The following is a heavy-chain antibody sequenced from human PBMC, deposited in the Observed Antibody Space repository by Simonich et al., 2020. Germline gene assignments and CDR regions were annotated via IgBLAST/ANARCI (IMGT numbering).Heavy chain of an antibody. V-gene: IGHV4-34*01. J-gene: IGHJ3*02. CDR1: GGSFSGYY. CDR2: INHSGST. D-gene: IGHD3-16*01. CDR3: ARPLGIVWAFDI. Sequence: QVQLQQWGAGLLKPSETLSLTCAVYGGSFSGYYWSWIRQPPGKGLEWIGEINHSGSTHSNPSRTSRVTISVDTSKNQFSLKLSSVTAADTAVYYCARPLGIVWAFDIWGQGTMVTVSS.